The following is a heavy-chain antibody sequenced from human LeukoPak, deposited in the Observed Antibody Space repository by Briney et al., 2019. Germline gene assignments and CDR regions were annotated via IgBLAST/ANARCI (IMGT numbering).Heavy chain of an antibody. Sequence: GGSLRLSCAASGFTVSSNYMSWVRQAPGKGLEWVSVIYSGGSTYYADSVKGRFTISRDNSKNTLYLQMNSLRAEDTAVYYCAAAPRYYDFWSGYYHNWFDPWGQGTLVTVSS. CDR3: AAAPRYYDFWSGYYHNWFDP. CDR1: GFTVSSNY. V-gene: IGHV3-66*01. J-gene: IGHJ5*02. D-gene: IGHD3-3*01. CDR2: IYSGGST.